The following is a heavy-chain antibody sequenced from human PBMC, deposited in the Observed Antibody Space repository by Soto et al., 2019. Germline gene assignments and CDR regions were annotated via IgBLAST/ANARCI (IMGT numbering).Heavy chain of an antibody. V-gene: IGHV1-46*01. D-gene: IGHD5-18*01. Sequence: ASVKVSCNASAYTFTSSYMHWLRQPPGQGLEWMGIINPSGGSTSYAQKFQGRVTMTRDTSTSTVYMELSSLRSEDTAVYYCATPGGYSYGPFDYWGQGTLVTVSS. CDR3: ATPGGYSYGPFDY. CDR1: AYTFTSSY. J-gene: IGHJ4*02. CDR2: INPSGGST.